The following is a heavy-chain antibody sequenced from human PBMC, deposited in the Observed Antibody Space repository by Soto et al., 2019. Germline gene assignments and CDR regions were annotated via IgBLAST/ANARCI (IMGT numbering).Heavy chain of an antibody. J-gene: IGHJ4*02. D-gene: IGHD3-22*01. Sequence: RASVKVSCKASGYTFTSYGISWVRQAPGQGLEWMGWISAYNGNTNYAQKLQGRVTMTTDTSTSTAYMELRSLRSDDTAVYYCARDAKVYYDSSGYYPFDYWGQGTLVTVSS. CDR3: ARDAKVYYDSSGYYPFDY. CDR1: GYTFTSYG. V-gene: IGHV1-18*04. CDR2: ISAYNGNT.